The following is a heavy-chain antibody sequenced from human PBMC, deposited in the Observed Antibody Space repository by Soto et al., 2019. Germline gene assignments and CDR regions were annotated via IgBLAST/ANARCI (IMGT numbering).Heavy chain of an antibody. Sequence: QEELVQSGAELKKPGSSVNVSCKSSGGTFASYSITWVRQAPGQRLEWMGEIIPLLKTVNYAQKFQGRVTITGDRSTSTVYMALSRLRSDDTAVYYCARAPVDLFGYMDVWGQGTTVTVS. J-gene: IGHJ6*02. CDR3: ARAPVDLFGYMDV. CDR1: GGTFASYS. CDR2: IIPLLKTV. V-gene: IGHV1-69*06. D-gene: IGHD6-25*01.